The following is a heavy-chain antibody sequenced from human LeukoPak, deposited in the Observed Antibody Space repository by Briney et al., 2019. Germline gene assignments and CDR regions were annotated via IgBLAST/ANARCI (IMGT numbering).Heavy chain of an antibody. CDR2: ISSSSSYI. J-gene: IGHJ4*02. Sequence: PGGSLRLSCAASGFTFSSYSMNWVRQAPGKGLEWVSSISSSSSYIYYADSVKGRFTISRDNAKNSLYLQMNSLRAEDTAVYYRARESVNRIGYCSGGSCSDRVRPEQALDYWGQGTLVTVSS. V-gene: IGHV3-21*01. D-gene: IGHD2-15*01. CDR3: ARESVNRIGYCSGGSCSDRVRPEQALDY. CDR1: GFTFSSYS.